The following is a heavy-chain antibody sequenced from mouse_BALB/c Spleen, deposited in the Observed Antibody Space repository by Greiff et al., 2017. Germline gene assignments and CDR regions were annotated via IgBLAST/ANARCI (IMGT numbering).Heavy chain of an antibody. J-gene: IGHJ2*01. D-gene: IGHD4-1*01. Sequence: QVQLKQSGAELAKPGASVKMSCKASGYTFTSYWMHWVKQRPGQGLEWIGYINPSTGYTEYNQKFKDKATLTADKSSSTAYMQLSSLTSEDSAVYYCARKTGTFDYWGQGTTLTVSS. CDR2: INPSTGYT. CDR3: ARKTGTFDY. CDR1: GYTFTSYW. V-gene: IGHV1-7*01.